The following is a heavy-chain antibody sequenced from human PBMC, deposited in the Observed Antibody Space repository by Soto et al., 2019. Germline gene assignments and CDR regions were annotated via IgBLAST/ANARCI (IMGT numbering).Heavy chain of an antibody. D-gene: IGHD2-21*01. J-gene: IGHJ4*02. CDR3: AKDAVYNDGLWLMDH. Sequence: GGSLRLSCTASGLPHSSFAMMWVRQAPGKGLECVAGIYGSGRGIEYTDSVKGRFTISRDNSKNTVYLQMTDLRADDTAIYYCAKDAVYNDGLWLMDHWGQGAQVTVSS. V-gene: IGHV3-23*05. CDR2: IYGSGRGI. CDR1: GLPHSSFA.